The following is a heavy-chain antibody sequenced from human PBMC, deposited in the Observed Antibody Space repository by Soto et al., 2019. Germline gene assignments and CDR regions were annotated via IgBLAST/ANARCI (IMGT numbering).Heavy chain of an antibody. Sequence: QLQLQESGPGLVKPSETLSLTCTVSGGSISSSSYYWGWIRQPPGKGLEWIGSIYYSGSTYYNPSLKSRVTISVDTSKNQFSLKLSSVTAADTAVYYCARHVSDYYDSSGYYYGQYYFDYWGQGTLVTVSS. D-gene: IGHD3-22*01. J-gene: IGHJ4*02. CDR2: IYYSGST. V-gene: IGHV4-39*01. CDR1: GGSISSSSYY. CDR3: ARHVSDYYDSSGYYYGQYYFDY.